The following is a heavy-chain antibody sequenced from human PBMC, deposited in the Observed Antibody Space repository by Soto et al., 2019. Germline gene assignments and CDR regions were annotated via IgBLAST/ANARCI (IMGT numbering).Heavy chain of an antibody. J-gene: IGHJ4*02. CDR1: GFTSSASA. V-gene: IGHV3-73*01. CDR2: IRSKANNYAT. Sequence: PGGSLRLSCATSGFTSSASAMHWVRQVSGKGLEWIARIRSKANNYATTYAPSVKGRFTISRDDSENTMYLQMNSLKTEDTAIYYCAKQIYGGNSWGQGTLVTVSS. D-gene: IGHD2-21*02. CDR3: AKQIYGGNS.